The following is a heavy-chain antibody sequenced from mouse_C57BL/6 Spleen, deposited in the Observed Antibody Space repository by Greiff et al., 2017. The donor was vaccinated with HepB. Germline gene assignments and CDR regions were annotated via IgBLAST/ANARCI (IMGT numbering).Heavy chain of an antibody. D-gene: IGHD3-1*01. Sequence: VHVKQSGPVLVKPGASVKMSCKASGYTFTDYYMNWVKQSHGKSLEWIGVINPYNGGTSYNQKFKGKATLTVDKSSSTAYMELNSLTSEDSAVYYCARSGGDYWGQGTSVTVSS. J-gene: IGHJ4*01. V-gene: IGHV1-19*01. CDR3: ARSGGDY. CDR2: INPYNGGT. CDR1: GYTFTDYY.